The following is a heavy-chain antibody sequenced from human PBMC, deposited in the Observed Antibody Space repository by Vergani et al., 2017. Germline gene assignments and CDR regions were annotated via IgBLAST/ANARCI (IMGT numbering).Heavy chain of an antibody. CDR2: IYYSGST. J-gene: IGHJ4*02. CDR3: ARQTRSYYYVRMGYWFDY. Sequence: QLQLQESGPGLVKPSETLSLTCTVSGGSISSSSYYWGWIRQPPGKGLEWIGGIYYSGSTNYNPSLKSRFTISVDTSKNQFSLKLSSVTAADTAVYFCARQTRSYYYVRMGYWFDYWGQRMLVTVSS. V-gene: IGHV4-39*01. D-gene: IGHD3-22*01. CDR1: GGSISSSSYY.